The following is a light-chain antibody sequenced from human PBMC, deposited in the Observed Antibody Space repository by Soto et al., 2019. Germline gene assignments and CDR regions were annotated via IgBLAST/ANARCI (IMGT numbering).Light chain of an antibody. Sequence: DIQMTQSPSSLSASVGDRVTITCRARQGISNFLVWYQQKPGKVPTLLIYAASTLQSGVSSRFSGSGSGTDFTLTISSLQPEDVATYYCQRYNSAPPTFGQGTKVEIK. J-gene: IGKJ1*01. CDR3: QRYNSAPPT. CDR1: QGISNF. V-gene: IGKV1-27*01. CDR2: AAS.